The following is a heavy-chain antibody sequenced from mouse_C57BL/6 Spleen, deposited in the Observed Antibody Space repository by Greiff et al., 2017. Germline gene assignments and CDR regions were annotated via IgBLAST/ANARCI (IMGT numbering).Heavy chain of an antibody. Sequence: QVQLQQSGAELVRPGASVTLSCKASGYTFTDYEMHWVTQTPVHGLEWIGAIDPETGGTAYNQKFKGKAILTADKSSSTAYMELRSLTSEDSAVYYCTRSPSNWSYAMDYGGQGTSVTVSS. CDR3: TRSPSNWSYAMDY. J-gene: IGHJ4*01. CDR1: GYTFTDYE. V-gene: IGHV1-15*01. CDR2: IDPETGGT. D-gene: IGHD4-1*01.